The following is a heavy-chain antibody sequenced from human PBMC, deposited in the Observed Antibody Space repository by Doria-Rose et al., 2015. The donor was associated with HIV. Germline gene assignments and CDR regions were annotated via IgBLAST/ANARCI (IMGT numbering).Heavy chain of an antibody. V-gene: IGHV3-30*02. D-gene: IGHD3-10*01. CDR1: GFIFSSYG. Sequence: QLVESGGGVVQPGGSLRVPCAAFGFIFSSYGMQWVRQAPGKGLEWVAFIRYDGSNKYYADSVKGRFTISRDNSKKTLYLQMNRLTAEDTAVYYCAKTSGSSLDYWGQGTLVTVSS. J-gene: IGHJ4*02. CDR3: AKTSGSSLDY. CDR2: IRYDGSNK.